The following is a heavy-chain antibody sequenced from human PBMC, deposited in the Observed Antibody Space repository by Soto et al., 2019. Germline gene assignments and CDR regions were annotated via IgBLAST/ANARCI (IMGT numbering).Heavy chain of an antibody. V-gene: IGHV3-23*01. CDR2: ISGSGGST. D-gene: IGHD3-22*01. Sequence: PGGSLRLSCAASGFTFSSYAMSWVRQAPGKGLEWVSGISGSGGSTYYADSVKGRFTISRDNSKNTLYLQMNSLRAEDTAVYYCAKDGGYYDSSGYYYVGSAYYFEYWGQGT. CDR3: AKDGGYYDSSGYYYVGSAYYFEY. J-gene: IGHJ4*02. CDR1: GFTFSSYA.